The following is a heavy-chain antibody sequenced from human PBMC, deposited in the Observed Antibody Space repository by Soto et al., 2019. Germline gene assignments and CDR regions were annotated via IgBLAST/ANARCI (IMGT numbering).Heavy chain of an antibody. J-gene: IGHJ5*02. Sequence: PGGSLRLSCAASGFTFSSYSMNWVRQAPGKGLEWVSSISSSSSYIYYADSVKGRFTVSRDNAKKSLNLEMNSLRAEDTAVYYCARDLRPDDYDYNWFDPWGQGTLVTVSS. CDR3: ARDLRPDDYDYNWFDP. V-gene: IGHV3-21*01. CDR2: ISSSSSYI. D-gene: IGHD5-12*01. CDR1: GFTFSSYS.